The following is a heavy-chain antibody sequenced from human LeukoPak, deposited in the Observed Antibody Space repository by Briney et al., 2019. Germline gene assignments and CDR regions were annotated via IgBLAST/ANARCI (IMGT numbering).Heavy chain of an antibody. D-gene: IGHD5-24*01. CDR3: ARDSRDGYNVYYFDY. Sequence: GGSLRLSCAASGFTFSSYSMNWVRQAPGKGLEWVSYISSSSSTIYYADSVKGRFTISRDNAKNSLYLQMNSLRAEDTAVYYCARDSRDGYNVYYFDYWGQGTLVTVSS. V-gene: IGHV3-48*01. CDR1: GFTFSSYS. J-gene: IGHJ4*02. CDR2: ISSSSSTI.